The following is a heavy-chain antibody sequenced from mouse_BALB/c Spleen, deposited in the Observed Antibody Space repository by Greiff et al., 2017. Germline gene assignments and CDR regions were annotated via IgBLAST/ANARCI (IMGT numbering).Heavy chain of an antibody. Sequence: EVQGVESGGGLVQPGGSRKLSCAASGFTFSSFGMHWVRQAPEKGLEWVAYISSGSSTIYYADTVKGRFTISRDNPKNTLFLQMTSLRSEDTAMYYCARCYDDAMDYWGQGTSVTVSS. CDR3: ARCYDDAMDY. J-gene: IGHJ4*01. D-gene: IGHD2-12*01. CDR2: ISSGSSTI. V-gene: IGHV5-17*02. CDR1: GFTFSSFG.